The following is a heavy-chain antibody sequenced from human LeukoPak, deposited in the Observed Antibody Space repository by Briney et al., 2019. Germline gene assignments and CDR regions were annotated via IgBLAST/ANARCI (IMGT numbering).Heavy chain of an antibody. CDR3: ARTLRYFDWLPAGETDY. CDR2: MSYSGST. D-gene: IGHD3-9*01. Sequence: SETLSLTCTVSGGSISSSNHYWGWLRQPPGKGLEWIGSMSYSGSTFYNPSLKSRVTISVDTSKNQFSLRLSSVTAADTVVYYCARTLRYFDWLPAGETDYWEQGTLVTVYS. J-gene: IGHJ4*02. CDR1: GGSISSSNHY. V-gene: IGHV4-39*01.